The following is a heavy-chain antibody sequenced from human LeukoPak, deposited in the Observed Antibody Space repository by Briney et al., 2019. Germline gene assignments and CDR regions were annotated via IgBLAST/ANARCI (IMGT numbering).Heavy chain of an antibody. CDR2: IYYSGST. Sequence: PSETLSLTCTVSGGSISSSSYYWGWIRQPPGKGLEWIGSIYYSGSTYYNPSLKGRVTISVDTSKNQFSLKLSSVTAADTAVYYCARLYTIFTPYYYYGMDVWGQGTTVTVSS. CDR1: GGSISSSSYY. D-gene: IGHD3-9*01. V-gene: IGHV4-39*01. CDR3: ARLYTIFTPYYYYGMDV. J-gene: IGHJ6*02.